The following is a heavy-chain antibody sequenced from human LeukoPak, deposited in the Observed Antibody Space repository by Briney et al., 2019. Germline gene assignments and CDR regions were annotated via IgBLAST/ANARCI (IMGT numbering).Heavy chain of an antibody. Sequence: PGGSLRLSCAASGFTFSSYEMNWVRQAPGKGLEWVSYSSSSGSTIYYADSVKGRFTISRDNAKNSLYLQMNSLRAEDTAVYYCMGAGRITMVRGVMNGMDVWGKGTTVTVSS. CDR3: MGAGRITMVRGVMNGMDV. J-gene: IGHJ6*04. V-gene: IGHV3-48*03. CDR1: GFTFSSYE. D-gene: IGHD3-10*01. CDR2: SSSSGSTI.